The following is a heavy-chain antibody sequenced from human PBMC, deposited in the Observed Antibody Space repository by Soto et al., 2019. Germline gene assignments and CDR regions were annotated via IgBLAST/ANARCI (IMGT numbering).Heavy chain of an antibody. CDR1: GFTFTTYY. CDR2: INPNGGRT. CDR3: ARDYPGGKNFDY. Sequence: QVQLVQSGADVKKPGASVKISCKASGFTFTTYYMHWVRQAPGQGLEWVGIINPNGGRTTYAQKFQGRLTMSADTSTTTVYMELSSLRSEDTAIYYYARDYPGGKNFDYWGQGTLVTVSS. J-gene: IGHJ4*02. V-gene: IGHV1-46*01. D-gene: IGHD2-15*01.